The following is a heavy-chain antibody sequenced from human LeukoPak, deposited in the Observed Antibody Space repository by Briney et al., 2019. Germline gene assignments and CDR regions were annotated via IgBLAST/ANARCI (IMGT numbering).Heavy chain of an antibody. Sequence: GGSLRLSCVASGATLSPYWMTWVRQAPGKGLEWVAAINTDGSGTYYVESVKGRFTVSRDNAKNSVYLHMNTLRVEDTAVYYCVSGYTSGYWGQGTQVTVSS. CDR3: VSGYTSGY. J-gene: IGHJ1*01. CDR2: INTDGSGT. D-gene: IGHD6-19*01. V-gene: IGHV3-7*01. CDR1: GATLSPYW.